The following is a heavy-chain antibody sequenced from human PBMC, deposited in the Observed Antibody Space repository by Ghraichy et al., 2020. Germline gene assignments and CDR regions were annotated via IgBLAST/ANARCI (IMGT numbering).Heavy chain of an antibody. CDR1: GGSISSYY. Sequence: SETLSLTCTVSGGSISSYYWSWIRQPPGKGLEWIGYIYYSGSTNYNPSLKSRVTISVDTSKNQFSLKLSSVTAADTAVYYCARHLTHLDSSGPYWGHYGMDVGGQGTTVTVSS. J-gene: IGHJ6*02. D-gene: IGHD3-22*01. CDR3: ARHLTHLDSSGPYWGHYGMDV. V-gene: IGHV4-59*08. CDR2: IYYSGST.